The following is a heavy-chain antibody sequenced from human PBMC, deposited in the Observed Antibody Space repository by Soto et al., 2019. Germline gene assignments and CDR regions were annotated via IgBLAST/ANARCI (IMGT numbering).Heavy chain of an antibody. D-gene: IGHD3-9*01. CDR3: AKDLDDILTGYLDY. CDR1: GSTFSSYA. J-gene: IGHJ4*02. CDR2: ISGSGGST. V-gene: IGHV3-23*01. Sequence: PGGSLRLSCAASGSTFSSYAMSWVRQAPGKGLVWVSAISGSGGSTYYADSVKGRFTISRDNSKNTLYLQMNSLRAEDTAVYYCAKDLDDILTGYLDYWGQGTLVTVSS.